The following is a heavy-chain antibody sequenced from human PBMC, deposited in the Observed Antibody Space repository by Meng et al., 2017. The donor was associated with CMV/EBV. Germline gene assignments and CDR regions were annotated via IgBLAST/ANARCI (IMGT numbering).Heavy chain of an antibody. J-gene: IGHJ1*01. CDR3: AYRGIVIPSGLQEYFQK. CDR1: FELRSYA. CDR2: RTYDERDT. D-gene: IGHD6-19*01. Sequence: FELRSYAMNSVRQAPGEGLEWVAVRTYDERDTFYADSVKSRFTISRDNSKSTLYLQMNNLRDEDTAVYYCAYRGIVIPSGLQEYFQKWGQGTLVTVSS. V-gene: IGHV3-30*04.